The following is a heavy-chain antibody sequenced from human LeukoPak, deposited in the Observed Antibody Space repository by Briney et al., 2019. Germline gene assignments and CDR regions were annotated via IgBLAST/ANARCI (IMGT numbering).Heavy chain of an antibody. Sequence: GGSLRLSCAASGFTFSSYAMSWVRQAPGKGLEWVSGISGSGGSTYSADSVKGRFTISRDNSKNTLYLQMNSLRAEDTAVYYCAKATVTVLTYFDYWGQGTLVTVSS. J-gene: IGHJ4*02. CDR1: GFTFSSYA. D-gene: IGHD4-17*01. CDR2: ISGSGGST. V-gene: IGHV3-23*01. CDR3: AKATVTVLTYFDY.